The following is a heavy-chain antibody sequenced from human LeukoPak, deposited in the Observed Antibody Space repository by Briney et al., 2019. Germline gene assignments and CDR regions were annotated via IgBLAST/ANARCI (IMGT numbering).Heavy chain of an antibody. J-gene: IGHJ4*02. V-gene: IGHV1-18*04. CDR1: GYTFTSYY. CDR2: INTNNVNR. Sequence: ASVKVSCKASGYTFTSYYMHWVRQAPGQGLEWMGWINTNNVNRNYAQKLQGRVTMTTDTSTNTAYMELMSLTSDDTAVYYCARAGQLDYWGQGTLVTVSS. CDR3: ARAGQLDY. D-gene: IGHD1-1*01.